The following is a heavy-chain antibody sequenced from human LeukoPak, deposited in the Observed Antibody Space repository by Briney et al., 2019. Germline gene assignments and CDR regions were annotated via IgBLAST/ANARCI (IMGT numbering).Heavy chain of an antibody. CDR3: ARDSHYYDSSGYYRGYFDY. V-gene: IGHV3-30*04. CDR2: ISYDGSNK. CDR1: GFTFSSYA. D-gene: IGHD3-22*01. Sequence: GGSLRLSCAASGFTFSSYAMHWVRQAPGKGLEWVAVISYDGSNKYYADSVKGRFTISRDNSKNTLCLQMNSLRAEDTAVYYCARDSHYYDSSGYYRGYFDYWGQGTLVTVSS. J-gene: IGHJ4*02.